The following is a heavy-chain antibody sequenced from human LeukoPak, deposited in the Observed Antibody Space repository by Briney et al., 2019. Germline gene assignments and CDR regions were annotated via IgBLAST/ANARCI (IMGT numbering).Heavy chain of an antibody. CDR2: ISGSGGST. J-gene: IGHJ4*02. Sequence: GGSLRLSCEASGFTFSSYGMSWVRQAPGKGLEWVSAISGSGGSTYYADSVKGRFTISRDNSKNTLYLQMNSLRAEDTAVYYCAIRALDSSGFNFDYWGQGTLVTVSS. CDR1: GFTFSSYG. CDR3: AIRALDSSGFNFDY. V-gene: IGHV3-23*01. D-gene: IGHD3-22*01.